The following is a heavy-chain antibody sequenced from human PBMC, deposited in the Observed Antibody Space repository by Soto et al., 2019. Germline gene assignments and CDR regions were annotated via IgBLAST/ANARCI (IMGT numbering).Heavy chain of an antibody. J-gene: IGHJ4*02. V-gene: IGHV4-39*01. CDR1: GGSISSSSYY. CDR2: IYYSGST. Sequence: SETLSPTCTVSGGSISSSSYYWGWIRQPPGKGLEWIGSIYYSGSTYYNPSLKSRVTISVDTSKNQFSLKLSSVTAADTAVYYCASYYDSSGYSVYWGQGTLVTVSS. CDR3: ASYYDSSGYSVY. D-gene: IGHD3-22*01.